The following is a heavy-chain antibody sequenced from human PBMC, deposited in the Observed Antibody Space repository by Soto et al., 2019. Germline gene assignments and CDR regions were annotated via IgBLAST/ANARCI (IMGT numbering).Heavy chain of an antibody. J-gene: IGHJ4*02. CDR2: IYSGGST. CDR3: AVGREVRTWGFDY. CDR1: GFTVSSNY. D-gene: IGHD7-27*01. V-gene: IGHV3-53*01. Sequence: GGSLRLSCAASGFTVSSNYMSWVRQAPGKGLEWVSVIYSGGSTYYADSVKGRFTISRDNSKNTLYLQMNSLRAEDTAVYYCAVGREVRTWGFDYWGQGTLVTVSS.